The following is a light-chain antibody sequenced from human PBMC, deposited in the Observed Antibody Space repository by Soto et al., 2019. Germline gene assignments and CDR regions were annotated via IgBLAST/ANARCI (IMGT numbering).Light chain of an antibody. CDR3: QQYGRSPSS. J-gene: IGKJ2*01. V-gene: IGKV3-20*01. CDR2: AAS. Sequence: DIVLTQSPGTLSLSPGERATLACRASQSVSSTYFAWYQQRPGQPPRLLIYAASTRATGIPDRFSGSGSGTDFTLTRSRLEPEDFGVYYCQQYGRSPSSFGQGTRLQI. CDR1: QSVSSTY.